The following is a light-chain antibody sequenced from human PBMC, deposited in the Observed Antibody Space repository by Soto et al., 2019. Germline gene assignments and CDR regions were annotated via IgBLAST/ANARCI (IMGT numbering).Light chain of an antibody. CDR3: QQYGSSGYT. J-gene: IGKJ2*01. V-gene: IGKV3-20*01. CDR2: GAS. CDR1: QSVSSSY. Sequence: EIVLTQSPGTLSLSPGERATLSCRASQSVSSSYLAWYQQKPGQAPRLLIYGASSRATGIADRFSGSGSGTDFTLTINRLEPEDFAVYYCQQYGSSGYTFGQGTKLEIK.